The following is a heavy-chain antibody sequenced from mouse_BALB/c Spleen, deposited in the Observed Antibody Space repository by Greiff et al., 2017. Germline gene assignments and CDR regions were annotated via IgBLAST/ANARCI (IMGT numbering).Heavy chain of an antibody. D-gene: IGHD1-1*02. CDR2: ISSGGST. CDR3: ARGPGGIYAMDY. V-gene: IGHV5-6-5*01. J-gene: IGHJ4*01. Sequence: EVKLMESGGGLVKPGGSLKLSCAASGFTFSSYAMSWVRQTPEKRLEWVASISSGGSTYYPDSVKGRFTISRDNARNILYLQMSSLRSEDTAMYYCARGPGGIYAMDYWGQGTSVTVSS. CDR1: GFTFSSYA.